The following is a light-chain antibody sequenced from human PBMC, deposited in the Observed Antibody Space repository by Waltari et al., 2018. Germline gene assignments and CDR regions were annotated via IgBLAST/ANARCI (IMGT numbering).Light chain of an antibody. CDR2: GAS. CDR3: HQYNHWPTFT. J-gene: IGKJ2*01. Sequence: EIVLTQSPGTLSLSPGERATLSCRASQSVSSSYLAWYQQKPGQAPRLLIYGASTRATDISDRFSGSGSGTDFTLTISALQSEDLAVYYCHQYNHWPTFTFGQGTKLQIE. V-gene: IGKV3-20*01. CDR1: QSVSSSY.